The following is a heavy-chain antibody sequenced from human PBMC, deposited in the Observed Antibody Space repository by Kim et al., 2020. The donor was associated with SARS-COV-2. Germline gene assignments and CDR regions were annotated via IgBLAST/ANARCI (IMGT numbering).Heavy chain of an antibody. V-gene: IGHV2-5*02. CDR1: GFSLSTSGVG. CDR2: IYWDDDK. Sequence: SGPTAGEPTQTLTLTCTFSGFSLSTSGVGVVWIRQPPGKALEWLALIYWDDDKRYSPSLKSRLTITKDTSKNQVVLTMTNMDPVDTATYYCAHTSQGGSLGAFDIWGQGTMVTVSS. D-gene: IGHD1-26*01. J-gene: IGHJ3*02. CDR3: AHTSQGGSLGAFDI.